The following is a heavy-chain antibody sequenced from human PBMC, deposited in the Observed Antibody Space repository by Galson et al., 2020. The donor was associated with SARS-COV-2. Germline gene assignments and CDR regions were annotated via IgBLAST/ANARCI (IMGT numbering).Heavy chain of an antibody. D-gene: IGHD6-13*01. CDR2: INPDESDR. J-gene: IGHJ4*02. CDR3: VSDRISGWFTDS. Sequence: GESLKISCAASGFTFSIYWMHWVRQAPGKGPVWVSRINPDESDRSYADSVKGRFTISRDNAKNTLYLQMDSLRVEDTAVYYCVSDRISGWFTDSWGQGTLVSVSS. V-gene: IGHV3-74*01. CDR1: GFTFSIYW.